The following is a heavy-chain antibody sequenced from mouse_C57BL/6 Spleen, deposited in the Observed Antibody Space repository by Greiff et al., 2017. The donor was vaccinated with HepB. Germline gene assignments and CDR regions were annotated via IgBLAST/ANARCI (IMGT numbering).Heavy chain of an antibody. D-gene: IGHD1-1*01. CDR2: ISSGGSYT. Sequence: EVKVVESGGDLVKPGGSLKLSCAASGFTLSSYGMSWVRQTPDKRLEWVATISSGGSYTYYPDSVKGRFTISRDNAKNTLYLQMSSLKSEDTAMYYCARRWDYYGSSYDYWGQGTTLTVSS. CDR1: GFTLSSYG. V-gene: IGHV5-6*02. J-gene: IGHJ2*01. CDR3: ARRWDYYGSSYDY.